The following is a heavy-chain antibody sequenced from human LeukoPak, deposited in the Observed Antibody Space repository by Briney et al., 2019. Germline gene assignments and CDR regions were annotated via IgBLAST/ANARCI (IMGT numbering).Heavy chain of an antibody. J-gene: IGHJ5*02. V-gene: IGHV1-69*06. CDR2: IIPIFGTA. D-gene: IGHD1-26*01. CDR3: AREVSVGNWFDP. Sequence: SVKVSCEASGGTFSSYAISWVRQAPGQGLEWMGGIIPIFGTANYAQKFQGRVTITADKSTSTAYMELSSLRSEDTAVYYCAREVSVGNWFDPWGQGTLVTVSS. CDR1: GGTFSSYA.